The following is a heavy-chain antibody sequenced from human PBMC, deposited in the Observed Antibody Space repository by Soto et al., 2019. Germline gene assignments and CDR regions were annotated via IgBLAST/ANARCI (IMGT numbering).Heavy chain of an antibody. CDR3: ARGDRYSSKD. Sequence: SETLSLTCTVSGGSISSGGYYWSWIRQHPGKGLEWIGYIYYSGSTYYNPSPKSRVTISVDTSKNQFSLKLSSVTAADTAVYYCARGDRYSSKDWGQGTLVTVSS. J-gene: IGHJ4*02. V-gene: IGHV4-31*03. CDR1: GGSISSGGYY. CDR2: IYYSGST. D-gene: IGHD6-13*01.